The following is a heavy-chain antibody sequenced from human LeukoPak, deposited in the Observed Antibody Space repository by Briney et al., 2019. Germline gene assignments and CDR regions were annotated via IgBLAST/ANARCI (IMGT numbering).Heavy chain of an antibody. Sequence: GGSLRLSCAASGFTFSSYSMNWVRQAPGKGLEWVSSISSSSSYIYYADSVKGRFTISRDNSKNTLYLQMNSLRAEDTAVYYCAASGPRREQQLVPWDWGQGTLVTVSS. J-gene: IGHJ4*02. D-gene: IGHD6-13*01. CDR1: GFTFSSYS. CDR3: AASGPRREQQLVPWD. CDR2: ISSSSSYI. V-gene: IGHV3-21*01.